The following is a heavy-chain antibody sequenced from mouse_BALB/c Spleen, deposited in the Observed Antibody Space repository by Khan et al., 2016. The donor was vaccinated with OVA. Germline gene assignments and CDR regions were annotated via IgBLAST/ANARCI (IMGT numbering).Heavy chain of an antibody. CDR3: TGGRAY. CDR2: ISYSGTT. CDR1: GYSITSDYA. D-gene: IGHD3-3*01. J-gene: IGHJ3*01. Sequence: EVQLQESGPGLVKPSQSLSLTCTVTGYSITSDYAWNWIRQFPGNKLEWMGYISYSGTTSYTPSLKSRISINRDTSKNQFFLQLNSLTTEDTATYYCTGGRAYWGQGTLVTVSA. V-gene: IGHV3-2*02.